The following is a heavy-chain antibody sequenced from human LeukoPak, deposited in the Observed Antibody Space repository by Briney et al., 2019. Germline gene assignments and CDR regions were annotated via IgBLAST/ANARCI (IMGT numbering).Heavy chain of an antibody. V-gene: IGHV1-2*02. CDR2: INPNSGGT. CDR3: ARLSSYQLLFDY. D-gene: IGHD2-2*01. Sequence: ASVKVSXKASGYTFTGYYMHWMRQAPGQGLEWMGWINPNSGGTNYAQKFQGRVTMTRDTSISTAYMELSRLRSDDTAVYYCARLSSYQLLFDYWGQGTLVTVSS. CDR1: GYTFTGYY. J-gene: IGHJ4*02.